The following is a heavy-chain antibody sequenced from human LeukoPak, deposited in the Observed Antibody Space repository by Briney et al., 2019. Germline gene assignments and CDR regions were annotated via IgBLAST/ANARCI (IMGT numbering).Heavy chain of an antibody. D-gene: IGHD2-21*02. CDR3: ARDPDSKYYFDY. CDR1: GFTFSSYS. Sequence: PGGSLRLSCAASGFTFSSYSMNWVRQAPGKGLEWVSSISSSSSYIYYADSVKGRFTISRDNAKNSLYLQMNSLRAEDTAVYYCARDPDSKYYFDYWGQGTLVTVSP. J-gene: IGHJ4*02. V-gene: IGHV3-21*01. CDR2: ISSSSSYI.